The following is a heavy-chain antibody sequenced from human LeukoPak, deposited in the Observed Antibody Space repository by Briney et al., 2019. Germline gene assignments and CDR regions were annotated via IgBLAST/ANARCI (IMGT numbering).Heavy chain of an antibody. CDR3: ARVWSRWLSVHEAFDI. D-gene: IGHD6-19*01. Sequence: PSETLSLTCTVSGGSISSYYWSWIRQPAGKGLEWIGRIYTSGSTNYNPSLKSRVTMSVDTSKNQFSLKLSSVTAADTAVYYCARVWSRWLSVHEAFDIWGQGTMVTVSS. CDR1: GGSISSYY. J-gene: IGHJ3*02. CDR2: IYTSGST. V-gene: IGHV4-4*07.